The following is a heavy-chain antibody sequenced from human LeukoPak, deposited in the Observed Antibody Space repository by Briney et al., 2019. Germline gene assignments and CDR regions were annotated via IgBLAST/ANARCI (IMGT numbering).Heavy chain of an antibody. CDR2: IWYDGSNK. CDR1: GFTFSSYG. V-gene: IGHV3-33*06. Sequence: PGGSLRLSCAASGFTFSSYGMHWVRQAPGKGLEGVAVIWYDGSNKYYADSVKGRFTISRDNSKNTLYLQMNSLRAEDTAVYYCAKDLWSGYSYGYLDYWGQGTLVTVSS. D-gene: IGHD5-18*01. CDR3: AKDLWSGYSYGYLDY. J-gene: IGHJ4*02.